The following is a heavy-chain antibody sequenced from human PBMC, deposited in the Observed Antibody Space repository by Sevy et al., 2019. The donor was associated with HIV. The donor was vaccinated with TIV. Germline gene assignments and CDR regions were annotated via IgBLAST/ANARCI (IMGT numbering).Heavy chain of an antibody. V-gene: IGHV3-74*01. CDR3: ARDHSCGWYGLDYYYYYGMDV. Sequence: GGSLRLSCAASGFTFSSYWMHWVRQAPGKGLVWVSRINSDGSSTSYADSVKGRFTISRDNAKNTLYLQMNSLRAEDTAVYYCARDHSCGWYGLDYYYYYGMDVWGQGTTVTVSS. CDR1: GFTFSSYW. D-gene: IGHD6-19*01. CDR2: INSDGSST. J-gene: IGHJ6*02.